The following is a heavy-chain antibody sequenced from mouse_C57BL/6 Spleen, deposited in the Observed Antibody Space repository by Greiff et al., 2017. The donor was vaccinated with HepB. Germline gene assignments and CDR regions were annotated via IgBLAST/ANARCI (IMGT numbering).Heavy chain of an antibody. CDR2: IYPGDGDT. J-gene: IGHJ4*01. CDR3: ARYYEDAMDY. Sequence: LVESGAELVKPGASVKISCKASGYAFSSYWMNWVKQRPGKGLEWIGQIYPGDGDTNYNGKFKGKATLTADKSSSTAYMQLSSLTSEDSAVYFCARYYEDAMDYWGQGTSVTVSS. D-gene: IGHD2-4*01. V-gene: IGHV1-80*01. CDR1: GYAFSSYW.